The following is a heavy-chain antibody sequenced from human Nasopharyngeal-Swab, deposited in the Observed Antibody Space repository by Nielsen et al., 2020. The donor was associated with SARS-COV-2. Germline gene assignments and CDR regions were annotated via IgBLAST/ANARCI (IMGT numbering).Heavy chain of an antibody. D-gene: IGHD1-26*01. CDR3: AKYFGSGAYQAFCDY. Sequence: GESLKISCAASGFTFSSYAMSWVRQAPGKGLEWVSSISGSGGGTYYGDSVKGRFTISRDNSKNTVYLQMNSLRAEDTAIYYCAKYFGSGAYQAFCDYWGHGTLVTVSS. V-gene: IGHV3-23*01. CDR2: ISGSGGGT. J-gene: IGHJ4*01. CDR1: GFTFSSYA.